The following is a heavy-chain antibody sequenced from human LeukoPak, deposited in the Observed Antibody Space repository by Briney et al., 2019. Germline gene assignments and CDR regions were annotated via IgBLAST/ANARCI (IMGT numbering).Heavy chain of an antibody. CDR1: GFTFDDYA. V-gene: IGHV3-43D*03. CDR3: AKALYSYGPPEDY. D-gene: IGHD5-18*01. Sequence: PGGSLRLSCAASGFTFDDYAMHWVRQAPGKGLEWVSLISWGGGSTYYADSVKGRFTISRDNGKNSLYLQMNSLRAEDTALYYCAKALYSYGPPEDYWGQGTLVTVSS. J-gene: IGHJ4*02. CDR2: ISWGGGST.